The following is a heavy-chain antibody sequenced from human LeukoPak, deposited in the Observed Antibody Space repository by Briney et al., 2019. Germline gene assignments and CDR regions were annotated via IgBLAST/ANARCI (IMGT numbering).Heavy chain of an antibody. D-gene: IGHD2-2*01. CDR1: GYTFTSYA. CDR3: ARTRYCDSSSCLGGRGAFDI. J-gene: IGHJ3*02. CDR2: INTNTGNP. Sequence: GASVKVSCKASGYTFTSYAMNWVRQAPGQGLEWMGWINTNTGNPTYAQGFTGRFVFSLDTSVSTSYLQISSLKAEDTAVYYCARTRYCDSSSCLGGRGAFDIWGQGTMVTVSS. V-gene: IGHV7-4-1*02.